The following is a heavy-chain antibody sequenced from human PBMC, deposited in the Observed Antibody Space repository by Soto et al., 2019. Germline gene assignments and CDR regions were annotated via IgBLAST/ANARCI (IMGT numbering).Heavy chain of an antibody. V-gene: IGHV1-69*13. J-gene: IGHJ6*02. CDR2: IIPIFGTA. D-gene: IGHD3-22*01. CDR3: ARDKLGYDSSGYYPPSGMDV. Sequence: VASVKVSCKASGGTFSSYAISWVRQAPGQGLEWMGGIIPIFGTANYAQKFQGRVMITADESTSTAYMELSSLRSEDTAVYYCARDKLGYDSSGYYPPSGMDVWGQGTTVTVSS. CDR1: GGTFSSYA.